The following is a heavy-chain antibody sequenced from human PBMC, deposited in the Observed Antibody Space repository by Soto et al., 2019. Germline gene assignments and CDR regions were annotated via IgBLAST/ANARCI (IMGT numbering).Heavy chain of an antibody. Sequence: GGSLRLSCTASGFAFNRYTMTWVRQAPGKGLEWVSGINSGGGTTYYADSVKGRFTISRDDSKNTVYMQMSSLRAEDTAVYFCAKDQRGTGWPLVSWGQGT. V-gene: IGHV3-23*01. D-gene: IGHD6-19*01. CDR1: GFAFNRYT. CDR3: AKDQRGTGWPLVS. CDR2: INSGGGTT. J-gene: IGHJ4*02.